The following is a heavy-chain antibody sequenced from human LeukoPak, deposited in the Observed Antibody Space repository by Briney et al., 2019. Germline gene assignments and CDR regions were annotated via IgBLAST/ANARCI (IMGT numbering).Heavy chain of an antibody. Sequence: SQTLSLTCAISGDSVSSSSAAWSWIRQSPSGGLEWLGRTYYRSKWHDDYAVSVKGRITINPDTSKNQFSLQLNSVTPEDTAVYYCARDRDTITIFGAAVYYYYGMDVWGQGTTVTVSS. CDR2: TYYRSKWHD. D-gene: IGHD3-3*01. V-gene: IGHV6-1*01. CDR3: ARDRDTITIFGAAVYYYYGMDV. CDR1: GDSVSSSSAA. J-gene: IGHJ6*02.